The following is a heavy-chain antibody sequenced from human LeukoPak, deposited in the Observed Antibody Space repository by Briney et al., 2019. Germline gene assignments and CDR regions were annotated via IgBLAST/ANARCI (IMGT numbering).Heavy chain of an antibody. CDR2: ISGSGGNT. Sequence: GGSLTLSCAASGFTFSSYAVSWVRQAPGGGLEWVSVISGSGGNTYYADSVKGRFTISRDNSNNTLFLQMNSLRAEDTAVYYCAKDYSHPYIMDVWGQGTTVTVSS. J-gene: IGHJ6*02. CDR3: AKDYSHPYIMDV. V-gene: IGHV3-23*01. D-gene: IGHD2-21*01. CDR1: GFTFSSYA.